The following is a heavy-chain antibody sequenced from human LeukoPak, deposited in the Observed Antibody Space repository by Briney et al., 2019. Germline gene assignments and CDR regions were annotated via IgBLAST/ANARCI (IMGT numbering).Heavy chain of an antibody. D-gene: IGHD6-6*01. Sequence: QSGGSLRLSCAASGFTFSSYWMHWLRQAPGKGLVWVSRINSDGSSTSYADSVRGRFSISRDNAKNTLYLQMNSLRAEDTAVYYCARGLSGYASSLGYWGQGTLVTVSA. CDR1: GFTFSSYW. CDR3: ARGLSGYASSLGY. J-gene: IGHJ4*02. V-gene: IGHV3-74*01. CDR2: INSDGSST.